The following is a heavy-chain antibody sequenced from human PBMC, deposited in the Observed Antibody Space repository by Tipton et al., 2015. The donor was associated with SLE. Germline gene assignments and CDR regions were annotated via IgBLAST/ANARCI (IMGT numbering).Heavy chain of an antibody. D-gene: IGHD5-24*01. J-gene: IGHJ4*02. CDR3: ARGRYYFEY. Sequence: GSLRLSCAASGFIFSNYEMNWLRQAPGKGPVWVSRINSDGTTTSYADSVKGRFTISRDNAKNSLYLQMNSLRAEDTAVYYCARGRYYFEYWGQGTLVTVSS. V-gene: IGHV3-74*01. CDR2: INSDGTTT. CDR1: GFIFSNYE.